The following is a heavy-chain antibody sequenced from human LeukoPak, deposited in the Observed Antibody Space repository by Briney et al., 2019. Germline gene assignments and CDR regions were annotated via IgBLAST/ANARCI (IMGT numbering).Heavy chain of an antibody. CDR3: ARDHETGHYYGSGSYYKRYFDY. V-gene: IGHV1-2*02. CDR2: INPNSGGT. J-gene: IGHJ4*02. CDR1: GYTFTGYY. D-gene: IGHD3-10*01. Sequence: GASVKVSCKASGYTFTGYYMHWVRQAPGQGLEWMGWINPNSGGTNYAQKFQGRVTMTRDTSISTAYMGLSRLRSDDTAVYYCARDHETGHYYGSGSYYKRYFDYWGQGTLVTVSS.